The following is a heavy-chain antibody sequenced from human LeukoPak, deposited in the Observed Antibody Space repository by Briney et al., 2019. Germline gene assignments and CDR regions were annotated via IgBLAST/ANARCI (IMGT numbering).Heavy chain of an antibody. D-gene: IGHD3-10*01. CDR1: GYIFTSYA. V-gene: IGHV1-3*04. Sequence: ASVKVSCKASGYIFTSYAMHWVRQAPGQRLEWMGWINTGNGNTKYSQRFQGRVTITRDTSASTAYMELSSLRSEDTAVYYCASDEHYGSGGGDYWGQGTLVTASS. CDR3: ASDEHYGSGGGDY. J-gene: IGHJ4*02. CDR2: INTGNGNT.